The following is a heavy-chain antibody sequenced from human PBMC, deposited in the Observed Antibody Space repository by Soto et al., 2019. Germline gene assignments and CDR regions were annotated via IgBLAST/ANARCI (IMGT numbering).Heavy chain of an antibody. CDR3: ARAIKRWEVNYYFDF. CDR1: GSTFNNFA. J-gene: IGHJ4*02. D-gene: IGHD1-26*01. CDR2: IVVDSNTA. V-gene: IGHV1-69*06. Sequence: QVVLLQSGAEVKAPGSSVRVSCQVSGSTFNNFAFSWVRQAPGNGPEWMGGIVVDSNTAEYSQRFQDRVTITAATSSKTLYMELGSLTFEDTAVYYCARAIKRWEVNYYFDFWGQGTLVTVSS.